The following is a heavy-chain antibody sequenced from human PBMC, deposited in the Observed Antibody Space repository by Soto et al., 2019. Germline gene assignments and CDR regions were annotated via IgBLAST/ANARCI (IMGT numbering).Heavy chain of an antibody. CDR2: IWYDGSNK. CDR1: GFTFSSYG. Sequence: PGGSLRLSCAASGFTFSSYGMHWVRQAPGKGLEWVAVIWYDGSNKYYADSVKGRFTISRDNSKNTLYLQMNSLRAEDTAVYYCARDVLPYYYDTMPFDYWGQGTLVTVSS. D-gene: IGHD3-22*01. J-gene: IGHJ4*02. CDR3: ARDVLPYYYDTMPFDY. V-gene: IGHV3-33*01.